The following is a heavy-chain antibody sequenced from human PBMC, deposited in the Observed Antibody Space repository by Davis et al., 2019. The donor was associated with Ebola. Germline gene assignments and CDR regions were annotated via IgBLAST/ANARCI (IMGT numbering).Heavy chain of an antibody. V-gene: IGHV3-30-3*01. CDR2: ISYDGSNK. Sequence: GESLKISCAASGFTFSSYAMHWVRQAPGKGLEWVAVISYDGSNKYYADSVKGRFTISRDNSKNTLYLQMNSLRAEDTAVYYCANQVRYFDWLLYFDYWGQGTLVTVSS. D-gene: IGHD3-9*01. CDR3: ANQVRYFDWLLYFDY. J-gene: IGHJ4*02. CDR1: GFTFSSYA.